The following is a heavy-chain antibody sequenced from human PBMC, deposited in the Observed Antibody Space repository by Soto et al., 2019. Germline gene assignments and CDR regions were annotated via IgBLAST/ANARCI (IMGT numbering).Heavy chain of an antibody. CDR1: GDSISTNYF. Sequence: QVLLQESGPGLVQPSRTLSLSCAVSGDSISTNYFWGWVRQPPGKGLEWVGDISHSGSVNYNPSLKSRVTISIDKSKNQFSLKLNSVTAADTAVYYCARSFGWYAIDYWGQGTLVIVSS. V-gene: IGHV4-4*02. D-gene: IGHD6-19*01. CDR3: ARSFGWYAIDY. CDR2: ISHSGSV. J-gene: IGHJ4*02.